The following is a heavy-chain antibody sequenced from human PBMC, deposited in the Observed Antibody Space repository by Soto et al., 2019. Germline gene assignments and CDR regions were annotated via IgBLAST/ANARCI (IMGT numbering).Heavy chain of an antibody. CDR2: IYHSVST. D-gene: IGHD3-22*01. J-gene: IGHJ4*02. CDR1: GYSISSGYY. V-gene: IGHV4-38-2*02. Sequence: SETLSLTCAVSGYSISSGYYWGWIRQPPGKGLEWIGSIYHSVSTYYNPSLKSRVTISVDTSKKQFSLKLSSVTAADTAVYYCARDFHDSSGHIHRYFDYCGQGTLVTVYS. CDR3: ARDFHDSSGHIHRYFDY.